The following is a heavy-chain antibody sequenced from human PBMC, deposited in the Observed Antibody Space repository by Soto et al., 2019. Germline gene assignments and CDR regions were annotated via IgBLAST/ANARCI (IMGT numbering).Heavy chain of an antibody. J-gene: IGHJ5*02. V-gene: IGHV3-15*01. D-gene: IGHD6-19*01. CDR1: GFTFSNAW. CDR2: IKSKSDGGTT. CDR3: TTTLLVVGTENQFDP. Sequence: ESGGGLVKPGGSLRLSCAASGFTFSNAWMSWVRQAPGKGLEWVGRIKSKSDGGTTVYAAPVKGRFTISRDDSKNTLYLQMNSLKTEDTAVYYCTTTLLVVGTENQFDPWGQGTLVTVSS.